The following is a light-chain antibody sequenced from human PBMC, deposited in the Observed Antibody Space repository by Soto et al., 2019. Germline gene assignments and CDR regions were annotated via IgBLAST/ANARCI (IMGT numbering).Light chain of an antibody. J-gene: IGKJ1*01. V-gene: IGKV3-20*01. Sequence: EIVLTQSPATLSLSPGERATLSCRASQSVGTYLAWYQQKPDQAPRLLISDASRRAPGIPDRFSGSGSRTDFTLTISRLEPEDFGVYYCQQYASSRTFGQGTKVDIK. CDR2: DAS. CDR3: QQYASSRT. CDR1: QSVGTY.